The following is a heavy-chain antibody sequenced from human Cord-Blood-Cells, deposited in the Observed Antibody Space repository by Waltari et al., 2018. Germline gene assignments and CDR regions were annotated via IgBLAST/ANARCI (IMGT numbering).Heavy chain of an antibody. D-gene: IGHD7-27*01. Sequence: EVQLVESGGGLVKPGGSLRLSCAASGFTFSSYSMNWVRQAPGKGLEWVSAISISSSYIYYAASVEDRFTLSGHNAKNALYLQMNSLSAEDTAVYDCANWGSFGGQGTLVTVSS. J-gene: IGHJ1*01. V-gene: IGHV3-21*01. CDR1: GFTFSSYS. CDR2: ISISSSYI. CDR3: ANWGSF.